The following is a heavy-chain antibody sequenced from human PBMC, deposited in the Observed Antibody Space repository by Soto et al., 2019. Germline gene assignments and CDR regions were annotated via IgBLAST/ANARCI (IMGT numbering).Heavy chain of an antibody. D-gene: IGHD6-13*01. CDR2: ISYDGSNK. CDR3: AATIIAAVGTGCYYGMDV. V-gene: IGHV3-30*03. CDR1: GFTFSSYG. J-gene: IGHJ6*02. Sequence: GGALRLSCAASGFTFSSYGMHWVRQAPGKGLEWVAVISYDGSNKYYADSVKGRFTISRDNSKNTLYLQMNSLRSEDTAVYYCAATIIAAVGTGCYYGMDVWGQGTTVTVSS.